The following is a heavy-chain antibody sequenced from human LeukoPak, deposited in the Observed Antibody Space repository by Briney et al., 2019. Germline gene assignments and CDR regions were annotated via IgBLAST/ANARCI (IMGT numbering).Heavy chain of an antibody. D-gene: IGHD3-16*01. CDR3: ARGGGIIVPYYFDY. J-gene: IGHJ4*02. V-gene: IGHV3-48*03. Sequence: GGSLRLSCAASGFTFSSYEMNWVRQAPGKGLEWVSYISSSGSTIYYADSVKGRFTISRDNAKNSLYLQMNSLRAEDTAVYYCARGGGIIVPYYFDYWGQGTLVTVSS. CDR1: GFTFSSYE. CDR2: ISSSGSTI.